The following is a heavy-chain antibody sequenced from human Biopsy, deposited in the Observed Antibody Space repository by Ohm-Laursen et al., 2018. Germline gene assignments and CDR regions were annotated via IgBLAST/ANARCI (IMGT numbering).Heavy chain of an antibody. CDR3: AADINVWNVNY. V-gene: IGHV1-24*01. D-gene: IGHD1-1*01. J-gene: IGHJ4*02. Sequence: GASVKVSCKASGYTFTSYYMHWVRQAPGKGLEWMGGFAPENGKTVYAQNFQARVSMTEDTSTDTAYMELRSLRSEDTAVYYCAADINVWNVNYWGQGTQVTVSS. CDR2: FAPENGKT. CDR1: GYTFTSYY.